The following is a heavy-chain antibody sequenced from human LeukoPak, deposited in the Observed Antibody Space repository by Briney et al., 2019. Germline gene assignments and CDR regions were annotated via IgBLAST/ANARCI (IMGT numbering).Heavy chain of an antibody. CDR3: ANPTHRYYYDSSGPR. V-gene: IGHV3-23*01. CDR2: ISGSGGST. D-gene: IGHD3-22*01. CDR1: GFTFSSYA. Sequence: GGSLRLSCAASGFTFSSYAVSWVRQAQGKGLEWVSVISGSGGSTYYAESVKGRFTISRDNSKNTLYLQMNSLRAEDTAVYYCANPTHRYYYDSSGPRGGQGTLVTVSS. J-gene: IGHJ4*02.